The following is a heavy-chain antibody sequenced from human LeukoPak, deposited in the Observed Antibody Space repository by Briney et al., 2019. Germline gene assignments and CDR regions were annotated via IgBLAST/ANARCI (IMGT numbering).Heavy chain of an antibody. Sequence: PSETLSLTCTVSGGSISSSSYYWGWIRQPPGKGPEWIGSIYYSGSTYYNPSLKSRVTISVDTSKNQFSLKLSSVTAADTAVYYCARHGDYWGSSYNWFDPWGQGTLVTVSS. D-gene: IGHD3-16*01. J-gene: IGHJ5*02. V-gene: IGHV4-39*01. CDR3: ARHGDYWGSSYNWFDP. CDR2: IYYSGST. CDR1: GGSISSSSYY.